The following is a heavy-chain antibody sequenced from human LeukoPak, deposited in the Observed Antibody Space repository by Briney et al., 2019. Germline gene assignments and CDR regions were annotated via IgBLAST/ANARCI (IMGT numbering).Heavy chain of an antibody. CDR2: IYYSGST. CDR3: ARHQDYSGTTFYDYTDV. Sequence: SETLSLTCTGSGGSISSYYWSWIRQPPGKGLEWIGYIYYSGSTNYNPSLKSRVTISGDTSKNQISLKLTSVTAADTAVYYCARHQDYSGTTFYDYTDVWGKGTTVTVSS. CDR1: GGSISSYY. V-gene: IGHV4-59*08. J-gene: IGHJ6*03. D-gene: IGHD4-11*01.